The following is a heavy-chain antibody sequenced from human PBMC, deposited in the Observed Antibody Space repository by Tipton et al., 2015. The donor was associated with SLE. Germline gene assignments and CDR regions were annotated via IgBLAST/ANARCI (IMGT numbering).Heavy chain of an antibody. V-gene: IGHV4-34*01. CDR3: ARTSSDSYWGDYFDY. CDR2: INHSGST. D-gene: IGHD3-22*01. CDR1: GGSFSGYY. Sequence: LRLSCAVYGGSFSGYYWSWIRQPPGKGLEWIGEINHSGSTNYNPSLKSRVTISVDTSKNQFSLKLNSVTAADTAVYFCARTSSDSYWGDYFDYWGQGTLVTVSS. J-gene: IGHJ4*02.